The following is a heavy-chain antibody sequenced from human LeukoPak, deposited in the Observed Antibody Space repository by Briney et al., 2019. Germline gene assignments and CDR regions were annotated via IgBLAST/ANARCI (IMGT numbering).Heavy chain of an antibody. CDR2: IDANNGDT. J-gene: IGHJ4*02. D-gene: IGHD4-11*01. V-gene: IGHV1-2*02. Sequence: ASVTISCKASGYTFRCNYIHWLRQAPGQGLEWMGWIDANNGDTKSAQKFQGRVTMSRDTSISTDYMDLSRLSPNDAAVSYCARDPSSVTLYFFDYWGQGTLVTVSS. CDR1: GYTFRCNY. CDR3: ARDPSSVTLYFFDY.